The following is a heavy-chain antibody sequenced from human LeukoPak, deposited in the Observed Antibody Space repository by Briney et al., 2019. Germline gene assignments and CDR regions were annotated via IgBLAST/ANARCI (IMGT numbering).Heavy chain of an antibody. D-gene: IGHD2-21*02. CDR1: GYTFTSYD. J-gene: IGHJ3*02. CDR3: ASNVVVTANDAFDI. Sequence: ASVKVSCKASGYTFTSYDINWVRQATGQGLEWMGWMNPNSGNTGYAQKFQGRVTMTRNTSISTAYMELSSLRSEDTAEYYCASNVVVTANDAFDIWGQGTMVTVSS. V-gene: IGHV1-8*01. CDR2: MNPNSGNT.